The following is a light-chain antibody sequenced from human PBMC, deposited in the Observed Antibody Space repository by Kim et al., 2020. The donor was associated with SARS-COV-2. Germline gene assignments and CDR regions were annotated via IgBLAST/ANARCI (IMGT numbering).Light chain of an antibody. CDR2: EAS. CDR1: HRVRSY. J-gene: IGKJ4*01. V-gene: IGKV3-11*01. Sequence: SQAQEASATPAARASHRVRSYAAWYKKKPGKAPRLIIYEASKRATGAQARFAGSGSGTDSPLTIRILEPEDFLVYYCQQRSTRHTVGGGTKVDIK. CDR3: QQRSTRHT.